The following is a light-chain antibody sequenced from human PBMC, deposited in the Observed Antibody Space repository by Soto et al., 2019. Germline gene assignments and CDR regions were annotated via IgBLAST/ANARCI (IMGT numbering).Light chain of an antibody. Sequence: DVVMTQSPLSLPVTLGPPASISCRSSASLVHRDGNTYLNWFHQRPGQSPRRLIYKVSNRDSGVPDRFSGSASGTDFTLKISRVEAEDVAVYYCMQGAHGPRTLGQGNKLSIK. CDR1: ASLVHRDGNTY. CDR3: MQGAHGPRT. CDR2: KVS. J-gene: IGKJ2*01. V-gene: IGKV2-30*02.